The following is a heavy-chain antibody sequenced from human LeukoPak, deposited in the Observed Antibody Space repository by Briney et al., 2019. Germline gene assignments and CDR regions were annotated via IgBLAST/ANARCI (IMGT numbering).Heavy chain of an antibody. CDR1: GFTFGSYG. D-gene: IGHD1-26*01. Sequence: GSLRLSCAASGFTFGSYGMHWVRQAPGKGLEWVAVISYDGSNKYYADSVKGRFTISRDNSKNTLYLQMNSLRAEDTAVYYCANLVGATNFYYYYGMDVWGQGTTVTVSS. CDR3: ANLVGATNFYYYYGMDV. J-gene: IGHJ6*02. V-gene: IGHV3-30*18. CDR2: ISYDGSNK.